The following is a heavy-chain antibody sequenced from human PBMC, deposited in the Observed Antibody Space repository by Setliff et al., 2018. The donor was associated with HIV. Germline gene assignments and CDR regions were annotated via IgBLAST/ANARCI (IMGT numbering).Heavy chain of an antibody. D-gene: IGHD2-15*01. CDR2: IYYSGST. CDR3: ARGVVVAATRWFDP. Sequence: NPSETLSLTCTVSGGSISSYYWSWIRQPPGKGLEWIGYIYYSGSTNYNPSLKSRVTISVDTSKNQFSLKLSSVTAADTAVYYCARGVVVAATRWFDPWGQGTLVTVSS. J-gene: IGHJ5*02. V-gene: IGHV4-59*01. CDR1: GGSISSYY.